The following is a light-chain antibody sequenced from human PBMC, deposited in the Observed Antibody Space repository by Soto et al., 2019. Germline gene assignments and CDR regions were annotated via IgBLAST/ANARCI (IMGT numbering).Light chain of an antibody. CDR2: DNN. J-gene: IGLJ3*02. Sequence: QTVVTQPPSVSAAPGQKVTISCSGSSSNIGNNFVSWYQHLPGTAPELLIYDNNKRSSGIPDRFSGSKSGTSATLGITGLQTGDEAEYYCGTWDSSLSAWVFGGGTKVTVL. CDR1: SSNIGNNF. V-gene: IGLV1-51*01. CDR3: GTWDSSLSAWV.